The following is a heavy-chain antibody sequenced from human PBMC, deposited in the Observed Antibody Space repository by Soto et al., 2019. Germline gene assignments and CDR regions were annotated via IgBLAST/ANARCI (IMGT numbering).Heavy chain of an antibody. CDR3: ARQDTAMAIRAYFDY. D-gene: IGHD5-18*01. V-gene: IGHV5-51*01. CDR2: IYPGDSDT. J-gene: IGHJ4*02. Sequence: EVQLVQSGAEAKKPGESLKISCKGSGYSFTSYWIGWVRQMPGKGLEWMGIIYPGDSDTRYSPSFQGQVTISADKSISTAYLQWSSLKASDTAMYYCARQDTAMAIRAYFDYWGQGTLVTVSS. CDR1: GYSFTSYW.